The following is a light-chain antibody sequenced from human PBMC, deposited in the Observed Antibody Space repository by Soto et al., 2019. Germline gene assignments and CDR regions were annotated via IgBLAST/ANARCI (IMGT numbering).Light chain of an antibody. V-gene: IGKV3D-15*01. CDR1: QSVSSN. CDR2: GAS. Sequence: EVVMTQSPATLSLSPGERATLSCRASQSVSSNLAWYQQKPGQAPRLLIYGASNRATGIPDRFSGSGSGTEFTLTISSLQPDDFANYYCQQYYSYPWTFGQGTKV. J-gene: IGKJ1*01. CDR3: QQYYSYPWT.